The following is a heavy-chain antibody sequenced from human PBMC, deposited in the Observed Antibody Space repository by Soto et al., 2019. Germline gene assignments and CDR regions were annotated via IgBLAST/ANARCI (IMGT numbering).Heavy chain of an antibody. CDR2: ISYDGSNK. V-gene: IGHV3-30-3*01. Sequence: PGGSLRLSCAASGFTFSSYAMHWVRQAPGKGLEWVAVISYDGSNKYYADSVKGRFTISKDNSKNTLYLQMNSLRAEDTAVYYCARDRRDIVVVPAAHNDAFDIWGQGTMVTVSS. CDR3: ARDRRDIVVVPAAHNDAFDI. CDR1: GFTFSSYA. J-gene: IGHJ3*02. D-gene: IGHD2-2*01.